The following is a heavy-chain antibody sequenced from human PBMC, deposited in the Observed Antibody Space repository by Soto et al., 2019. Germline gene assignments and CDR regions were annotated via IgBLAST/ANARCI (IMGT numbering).Heavy chain of an antibody. CDR3: APHVHCSGGSCHYDAFDI. D-gene: IGHD2-15*01. J-gene: IGHJ3*02. V-gene: IGHV3-23*01. CDR1: GFIFGNYM. CDR2: IRDGGEST. Sequence: EVQLLESGGGLVQPGESLRLSCAFSGFIFGNYMMTWVRQAPGKGLEWVSTIRDGGESTYYADSVKGRFTISRDNSKNTLYLQMASLGVEDTAVYYCAPHVHCSGGSCHYDAFDIRGQGTMVTVSS.